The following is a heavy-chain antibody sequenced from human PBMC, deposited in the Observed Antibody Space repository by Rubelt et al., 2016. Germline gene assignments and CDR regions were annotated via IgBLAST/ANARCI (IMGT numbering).Heavy chain of an antibody. V-gene: IGHV3-15*01. D-gene: IGHD6-19*01. CDR1: GFTFSNAW. Sequence: EVQLVESGGDLVKPGGSLRLSCAGSGFTFSNAWMSWVRQAPGKGLEWVGRIKSKSAGGTIDHAAPVQGRFTISRNDSKNTLYLQMNSLKTEDTAVYYCVTDHWQWLVRIASWGQGTLVTVSS. J-gene: IGHJ5*02. CDR3: VTDHWQWLVRIAS. CDR2: IKSKSAGGTI.